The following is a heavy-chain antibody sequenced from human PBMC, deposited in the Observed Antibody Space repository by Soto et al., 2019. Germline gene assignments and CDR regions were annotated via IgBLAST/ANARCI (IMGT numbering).Heavy chain of an antibody. CDR1: GFTLSDHY. D-gene: IGHD3-3*01. Sequence: EVQLVESGGGLVQPGGSLRLSCAASGFTLSDHYLDWVRQAPGKGLEWVGRSRNRVKSFTTAYAASVRGRFTFSRDDSTNSLYLQMNSLKTDDTAVYYRARASTPDSTGYDYWGQGTLVTVSS. V-gene: IGHV3-72*01. J-gene: IGHJ4*02. CDR2: SRNRVKSFTT. CDR3: ARASTPDSTGYDY.